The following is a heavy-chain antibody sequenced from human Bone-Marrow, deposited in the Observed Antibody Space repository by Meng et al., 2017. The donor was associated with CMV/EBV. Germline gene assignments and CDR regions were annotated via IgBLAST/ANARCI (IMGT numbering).Heavy chain of an antibody. V-gene: IGHV4-39*01. D-gene: IGHD2-2*01. Sequence: SETLSLTCTVSGGSISSSSYYWGWIRQPPGKGLEWIGSIYYSGSTYYNPSLKSRVTISVDTSKNQFSLKLSSVTAADTAVYYCAGGYCSSTSCLFDYWGQGTLVTVSS. CDR1: GGSISSSSYY. CDR3: AGGYCSSTSCLFDY. J-gene: IGHJ4*02. CDR2: IYYSGST.